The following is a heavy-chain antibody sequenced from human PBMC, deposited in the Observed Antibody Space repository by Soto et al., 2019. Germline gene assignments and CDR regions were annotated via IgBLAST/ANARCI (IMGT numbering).Heavy chain of an antibody. D-gene: IGHD3-10*01. J-gene: IGHJ6*03. Sequence: EVQLVESGGDLVQPGGSLRLSCAASGFNFSSYDMHWVRQAAGKGLEWVSAIGTAGDPYYTDSAKGRFTISRENAQNSLFLQINSLRAGDTAVYYCARGSFGAGSFRAYMDVWGRGTTVTVSS. CDR1: GFNFSSYD. CDR2: IGTAGDP. CDR3: ARGSFGAGSFRAYMDV. V-gene: IGHV3-13*05.